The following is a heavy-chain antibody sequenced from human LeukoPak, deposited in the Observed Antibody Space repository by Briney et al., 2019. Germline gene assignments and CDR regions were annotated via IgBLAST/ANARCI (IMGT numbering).Heavy chain of an antibody. CDR2: IDPSGGST. V-gene: IGHV1-46*03. CDR1: GNIFTTSY. D-gene: IGHD3-9*01. CDR3: ARAPKDILTGHYPHFDD. J-gene: IGHJ4*02. Sequence: ASVKVSCKASGNIFTTSYMHWVRQAPGQGPEGLGVIDPSGGSTRYGQKFQGRVTMTRDTSTSTVYMEVSSLRSEDTAVYYCARAPKDILTGHYPHFDDWGQGTLVTVSS.